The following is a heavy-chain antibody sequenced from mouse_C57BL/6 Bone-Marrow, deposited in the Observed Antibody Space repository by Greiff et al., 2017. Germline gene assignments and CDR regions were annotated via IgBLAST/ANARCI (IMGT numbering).Heavy chain of an antibody. J-gene: IGHJ2*01. CDR3: ERSGHYYGRSYYFEH. CDR2: IDPSDSYT. V-gene: IGHV1-59*01. CDR1: GYTFTSYW. D-gene: IGHD1-1*01. Sequence: QVQLQQPGAELVRPGTSVKLSCKASGYTFTSYWMHWVKQRPGQGLEWIGVIDPSDSYTNYNQKFKGKATLTVDTSSSTAYMQLSSLTSEDSAVYDCERSGHYYGRSYYFEHWGQGTTLTVSS.